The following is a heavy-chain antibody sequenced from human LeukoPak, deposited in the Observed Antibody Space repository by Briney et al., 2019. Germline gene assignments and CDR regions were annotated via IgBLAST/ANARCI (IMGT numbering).Heavy chain of an antibody. D-gene: IGHD6-13*01. J-gene: IGHJ4*02. CDR1: GFTFNNYA. V-gene: IGHV3-23*01. Sequence: GGSLRLSCAASGFTFNNYAMSWVRQAPGKGLEWVSSISGSGGTTYYADSVKGRFTISRDNSKNTLYLQMNSLRAEDTAVYYCAKDPGIAAAGTFDYWGQGTLVTVSS. CDR2: ISGSGGTT. CDR3: AKDPGIAAAGTFDY.